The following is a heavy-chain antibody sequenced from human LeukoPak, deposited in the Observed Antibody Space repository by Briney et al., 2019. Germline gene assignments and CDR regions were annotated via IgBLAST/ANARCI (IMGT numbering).Heavy chain of an antibody. V-gene: IGHV3-74*01. J-gene: IGHJ4*02. CDR1: EFTFSRSW. CDR3: VKSMGVNDN. CDR2: INIDGTTT. Sequence: GGSLRLACAASEFTFSRSWMHWVRQGPGKGLMWVSRINIDGTTTDYADPVKGRFTISRDDAKNTLYLQMNSLTVEDTAVYYCVKSMGVNDNWGQGTLVTVSS. D-gene: IGHD1-26*01.